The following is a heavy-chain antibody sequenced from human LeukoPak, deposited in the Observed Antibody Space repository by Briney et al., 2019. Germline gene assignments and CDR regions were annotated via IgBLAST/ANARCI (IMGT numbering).Heavy chain of an antibody. CDR2: INWNGGST. D-gene: IGHD1-26*01. CDR3: ARISGSGLLRDAFDI. J-gene: IGHJ3*02. Sequence: SGGSLRLSCAASGFTFDDSGMSWVRQAPGKGLEWVSGINWNGGSTGYADSVKGRFTISRDNAKNSLSLQMNSLRAEDTALYHCARISGSGLLRDAFDIWGQGTMVTVSS. CDR1: GFTFDDSG. V-gene: IGHV3-20*01.